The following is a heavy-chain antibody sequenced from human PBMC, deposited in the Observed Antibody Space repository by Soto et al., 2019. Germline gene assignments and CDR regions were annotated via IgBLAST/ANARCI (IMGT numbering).Heavy chain of an antibody. CDR2: IDWDGGK. Sequence: RRLAGSFSRFSLKCKEMNVTWVRQAPGKALEWLALIDWDGGKYYNSGLKNRLTISKDTSQNQVVLTVTDMDPADSGTYYCARVFGDFWRGDPASSSFHF. CDR1: RFSLKCKEMN. V-gene: IGHV2-70*13. J-gene: IGHJ1*01. CDR3: ARVFGDFWRGDPASSSFHF. D-gene: IGHD3-3*01.